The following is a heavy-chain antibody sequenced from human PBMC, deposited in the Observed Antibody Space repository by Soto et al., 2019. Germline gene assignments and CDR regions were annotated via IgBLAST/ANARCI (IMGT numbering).Heavy chain of an antibody. CDR1: GFFISSGNY. J-gene: IGHJ3*01. CDR3: ARARWYDAFDV. CDR2: IFHGGNT. Sequence: SETLSLTCAVSGFFISSGNYWGWIRKPPGKGLEWIGSIFHGGNTYYNPSLKSRVTISVDMSKNQFSLKLNSVTAADTAIYYCARARWYDAFDVWGQGTVVTVSS. D-gene: IGHD2-15*01. V-gene: IGHV4-38-2*01.